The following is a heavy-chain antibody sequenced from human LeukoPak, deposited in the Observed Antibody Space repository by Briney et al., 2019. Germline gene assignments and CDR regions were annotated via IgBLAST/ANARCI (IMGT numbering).Heavy chain of an antibody. CDR2: INHSGST. CDR3: ARGSKMLGYNWFDP. V-gene: IGHV4-34*01. D-gene: IGHD1-26*01. Sequence: SETLSLTCTVSGYSIGSGYYWNWIRQPPGKGLEWIGEINHSGSTNYIPSLKSRVTISVDTSKNQFSLKLSSVTAADTAVYYCARGSKMLGYNWFDPWGQGTLVTVSS. CDR1: GYSIGSGYY. J-gene: IGHJ5*02.